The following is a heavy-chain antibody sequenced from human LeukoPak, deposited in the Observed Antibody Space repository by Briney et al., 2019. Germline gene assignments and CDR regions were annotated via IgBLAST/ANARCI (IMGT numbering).Heavy chain of an antibody. CDR3: ARDRGITVAGRGYWYFDL. Sequence: AETLSLTCTVSGGSISSYYWSWIRQPPGKGLEWMGYISYSGSTNYNPSLERRVTISLDTSKNQVSLKLSSVTAADTAVYYCARDRGITVAGRGYWYFDLWGRGTLVTVSS. V-gene: IGHV4-59*01. D-gene: IGHD6-19*01. CDR2: ISYSGST. CDR1: GGSISSYY. J-gene: IGHJ2*01.